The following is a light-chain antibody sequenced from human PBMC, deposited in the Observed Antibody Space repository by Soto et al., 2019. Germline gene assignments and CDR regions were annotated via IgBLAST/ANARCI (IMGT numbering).Light chain of an antibody. CDR2: GVF. CDR1: QSISTY. J-gene: IGKJ2*01. Sequence: DIQMTQSPSSLSASVGDRVTITCRTSQSISTYLNWYQQKPGKAPKLLIYGVFILESGVPSRFSGGGSGTDFSLTISSLQPEDFAVYYCQPSYSTPPPFGQGTKVEIK. V-gene: IGKV1-39*01. CDR3: QPSYSTPPP.